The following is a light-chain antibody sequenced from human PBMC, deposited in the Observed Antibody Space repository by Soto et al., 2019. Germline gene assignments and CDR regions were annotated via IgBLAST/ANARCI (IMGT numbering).Light chain of an antibody. CDR2: DVS. CDR1: SSDVGGYKY. J-gene: IGLJ1*01. CDR3: SSYTSSSLYV. Sequence: QSALTQPASVSGSPGQSITISCTGTSSDVGGYKYVSWYQQYPGKAPKLMIYDVSNRPSGVSNRFSGSKSGNTASLTISGLKAEDEADYYCSSYTSSSLYVFGTGTKLTV. V-gene: IGLV2-14*01.